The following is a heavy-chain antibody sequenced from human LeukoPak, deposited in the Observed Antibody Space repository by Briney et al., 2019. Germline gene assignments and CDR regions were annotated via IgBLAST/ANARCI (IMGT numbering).Heavy chain of an antibody. Sequence: WGSLRLSCAASGFTFSLYTMHWVRQAPGKGLEWVAVISYDGSDKYYADSVKGRFTISRDNSKNTLFLQMNSLRAEDTAVYFCARDVGGGDTFDYWGQGTLVTVSS. D-gene: IGHD2-21*02. V-gene: IGHV3-30*04. CDR1: GFTFSLYT. J-gene: IGHJ4*02. CDR2: ISYDGSDK. CDR3: ARDVGGGDTFDY.